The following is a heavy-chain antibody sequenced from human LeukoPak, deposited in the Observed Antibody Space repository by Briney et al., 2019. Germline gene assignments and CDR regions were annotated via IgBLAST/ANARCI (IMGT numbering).Heavy chain of an antibody. V-gene: IGHV1-46*01. Sequence: ASVKVSCKASGYTFTSYYMHWVRQAPGQGLEWMGIINPSGGSTSYAQKFQGRVTMTRDTSTSTVYMELSSLRSEDTAVYYCARDPIPKSSSVAFDIWGQGTMVTVSS. D-gene: IGHD6-6*01. CDR1: GYTFTSYY. CDR3: ARDPIPKSSSVAFDI. CDR2: INPSGGST. J-gene: IGHJ3*02.